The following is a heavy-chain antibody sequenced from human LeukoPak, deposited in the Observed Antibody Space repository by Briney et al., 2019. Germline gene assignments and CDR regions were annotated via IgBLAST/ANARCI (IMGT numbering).Heavy chain of an antibody. CDR2: LSGSGGSQ. CDR1: GFTFSTYG. D-gene: IGHD3-10*01. CDR3: RGSGSYFDF. V-gene: IGHV3-23*01. Sequence: PGGSLRLSCSASGFTFSTYGTNWVRQAPGKGLEWVSALSGSGGSQYYADSVKGRFTISRDNSKNTLYLQMNSLRAEDTAVYAGRGSGSYFDFWGQGTLVTVSS. J-gene: IGHJ4*02.